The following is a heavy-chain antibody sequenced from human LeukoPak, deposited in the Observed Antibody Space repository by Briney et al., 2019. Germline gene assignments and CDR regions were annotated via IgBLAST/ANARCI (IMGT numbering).Heavy chain of an antibody. V-gene: IGHV1-18*01. J-gene: IGHJ4*02. CDR1: GYTFTSYG. CDR2: ISAYNGNT. Sequence: ASVKVSCKASGYTFTSYGITWVRQAPGQGLEWMGWISAYNGNTNYAQNLQGRVTMTTDTSTSTVYMDLSSLQSDDTAVYYCARDHNWGPDYWGQGTLVLVSS. CDR3: ARDHNWGPDY. D-gene: IGHD7-27*01.